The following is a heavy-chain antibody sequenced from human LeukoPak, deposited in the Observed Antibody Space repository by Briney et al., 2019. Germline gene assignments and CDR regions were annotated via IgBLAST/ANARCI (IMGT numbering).Heavy chain of an antibody. CDR1: GYTFSSYG. CDR3: VRVTRNIAAAPWAY. J-gene: IGHJ4*02. D-gene: IGHD6-13*01. Sequence: GASVKVSCKASGYTFSSYGISWVRQAPGQGLEWMGWISAYNGNTNYAQKLQGRLTTTTDTSTSTAYMEVRSLRSDDTAVYYCVRVTRNIAAAPWAYWGQGTLVTVSS. CDR2: ISAYNGNT. V-gene: IGHV1-18*01.